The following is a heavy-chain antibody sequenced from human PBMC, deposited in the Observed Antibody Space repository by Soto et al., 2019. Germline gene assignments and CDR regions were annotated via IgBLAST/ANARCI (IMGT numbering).Heavy chain of an antibody. D-gene: IGHD2-15*01. V-gene: IGHV3-23*01. CDR2: IGRLGDST. CDR3: ATADKFIQQLSGRAARIYY. J-gene: IGHJ4*02. CDR1: GFTFSDSA. Sequence: EVQLLESGGGLVQPGGSLRLSCAASGFTFSDSAMTWVRQAPGKGLEWVSTIGRLGDSTYYRDSVKGRFTLSRDNSKNTLYLHMNSPRAADTAGYYCATADKFIQQLSGRAARIYYWGQGDLVIFS.